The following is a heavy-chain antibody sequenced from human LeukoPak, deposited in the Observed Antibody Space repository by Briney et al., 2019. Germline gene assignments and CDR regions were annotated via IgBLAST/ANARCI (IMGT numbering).Heavy chain of an antibody. CDR3: ARARRGGSCYFDY. D-gene: IGHD2-15*01. V-gene: IGHV3-7*01. Sequence: GGSLRLSCAASGFTFSSYWMSWVRQAPGKGLEWVANIKQDGSEKCYVDSVKGRFTISRDNAKNSLYLQMNSLRAEDTAVYYCARARRGGSCYFDYWGQGTLVTVSS. CDR2: IKQDGSEK. CDR1: GFTFSSYW. J-gene: IGHJ4*02.